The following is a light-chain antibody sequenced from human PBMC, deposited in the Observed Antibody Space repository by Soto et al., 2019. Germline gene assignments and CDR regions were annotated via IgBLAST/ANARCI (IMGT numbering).Light chain of an antibody. CDR2: GAS. V-gene: IGKV3D-20*02. Sequence: EIVLTQSPGTLSLSPGERATLSCRASQSVSSSYLAWYQQKPGQAPRLLINGASSRATGIPDRFSGSGSGTDFTLTISRLEPEDFAVYYCQQCSNWPLTFGQGTKVDIK. CDR3: QQCSNWPLT. J-gene: IGKJ1*01. CDR1: QSVSSSY.